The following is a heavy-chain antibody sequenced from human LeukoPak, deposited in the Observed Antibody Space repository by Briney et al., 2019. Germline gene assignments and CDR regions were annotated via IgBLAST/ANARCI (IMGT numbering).Heavy chain of an antibody. D-gene: IGHD1-20*01. CDR3: ARAITGQLPNFDS. J-gene: IGHJ4*02. Sequence: ETLSLTCTVYGGSFSDYYWSWVRQAPGKGLEWVSSISSDSTYIYYADSVKGRFTISRDNAKNSLYLQMNSLRAEDTAVYYCARAITGQLPNFDSWGQGTLVTVSS. CDR2: ISSDSTYI. V-gene: IGHV3-69-1*02. CDR1: GGSFSDYY.